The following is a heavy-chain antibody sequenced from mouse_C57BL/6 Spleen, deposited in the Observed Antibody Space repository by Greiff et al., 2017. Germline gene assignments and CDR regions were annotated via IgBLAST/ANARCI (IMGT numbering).Heavy chain of an antibody. CDR3: ARSYYGNYYAMDY. J-gene: IGHJ4*01. CDR2: IDPNSGGT. Sequence: VQLQQPGAELVKPGASVKLSCKASGYTFTSYWMHWVRQRPGRGLEWIGRIDPNSGGTKYNEKVKSKATLTVDKPSSTAYMQLSSLTSEDSPVCDCARSYYGNYYAMDYWGQGTSVTVSS. V-gene: IGHV1-72*01. D-gene: IGHD2-10*01. CDR1: GYTFTSYW.